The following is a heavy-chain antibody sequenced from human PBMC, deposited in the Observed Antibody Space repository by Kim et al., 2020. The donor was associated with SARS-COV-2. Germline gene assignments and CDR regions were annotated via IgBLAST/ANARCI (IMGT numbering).Heavy chain of an antibody. CDR2: IIPIFGTA. J-gene: IGHJ4*02. D-gene: IGHD2-15*01. CDR3: AIRDRHCSGCSCYSRAPPDY. Sequence: SVKVSCKASGGTFSSYAISWVRQAPGQGLERMGGIIPIFGTANYAQKFQGRVTITADESTSTASMELSSLRSEDTAVYYCAIRDRHCSGCSCYSRAPPDYWGQGTLVTGS. CDR1: GGTFSSYA. V-gene: IGHV1-69*13.